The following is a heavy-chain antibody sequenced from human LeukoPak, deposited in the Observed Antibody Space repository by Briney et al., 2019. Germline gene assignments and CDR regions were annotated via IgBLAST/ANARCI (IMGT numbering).Heavy chain of an antibody. Sequence: ASVTVSCTASGYTFTSYYMHWVRQAPGQGLEWMGIINPSGGSTSYAQKFQGRVTITRDTSASTAYMELSSLRAEDTAVYYCARGADSGYSSDNWGQGTLVSVSS. J-gene: IGHJ4*02. CDR1: GYTFTSYY. D-gene: IGHD3-9*01. CDR2: INPSGGST. V-gene: IGHV1-46*01. CDR3: ARGADSGYSSDN.